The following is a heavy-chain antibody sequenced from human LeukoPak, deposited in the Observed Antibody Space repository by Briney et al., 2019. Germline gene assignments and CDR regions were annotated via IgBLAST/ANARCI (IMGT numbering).Heavy chain of an antibody. CDR3: ARGLGYCTSTTCLLPFDY. V-gene: IGHV3-53*01. CDR2: IYSSGST. D-gene: IGHD2-2*01. CDR1: GFTFSTYY. J-gene: IGHJ4*02. Sequence: GGSLRLSCAASGFTFSTYYMTWVRQAPGKGLECVSVIYSSGSTYYADSVKGRFTVSRDNSKNTLYLQMNSLRAEDTAMYYCARGLGYCTSTTCLLPFDYWGQGTLVTVSS.